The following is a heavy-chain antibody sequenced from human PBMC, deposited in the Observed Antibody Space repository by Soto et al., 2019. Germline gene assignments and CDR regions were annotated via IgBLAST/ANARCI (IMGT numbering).Heavy chain of an antibody. J-gene: IGHJ4*02. D-gene: IGHD1-1*01. CDR1: GYSFNRYW. Sequence: GESLKISCKASGYSFNRYWVGWVRQMPGQGLEWMGVIFPDDSDIRHSPAFRGQVTISADKSINTVYLQYTGLKASDTATYYCARRISWYYFDSWGQGTPVTVSS. V-gene: IGHV5-51*01. CDR2: IFPDDSDI. CDR3: ARRISWYYFDS.